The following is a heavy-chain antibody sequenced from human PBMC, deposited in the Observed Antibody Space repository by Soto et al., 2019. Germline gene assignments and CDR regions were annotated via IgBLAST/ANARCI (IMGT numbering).Heavy chain of an antibody. CDR1: GFTFSSYA. CDR2: ISDDGTNK. J-gene: IGHJ4*02. Sequence: QVQLVESGGGVVQPGRSLRLSCAASGFTFSSYAMHWVRQAPGKGLEWVAVISDDGTNKDYADSVKGRFTISRDNSKSTLDLQMDSLRPEDTAVYYFARDASYYDVLTEHYFDVWGQGTLVSVSA. V-gene: IGHV3-30*04. D-gene: IGHD3-9*01. CDR3: ARDASYYDVLTEHYFDV.